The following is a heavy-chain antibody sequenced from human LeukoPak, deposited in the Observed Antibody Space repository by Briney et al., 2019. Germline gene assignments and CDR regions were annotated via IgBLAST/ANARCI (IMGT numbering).Heavy chain of an antibody. CDR1: GYTFTGYY. V-gene: IGHV1-2*02. Sequence: ASVKVSCKASGYTFTGYYMHWVRQAPGKGLEWMGWINPNSGGTNYAQKFQGRVTMTRDTSISTAYMELSRLRSDDTPVYYCARDMYYDSSGYYYDSLVDYWGQGTLVTVSS. D-gene: IGHD3-22*01. J-gene: IGHJ4*02. CDR2: INPNSGGT. CDR3: ARDMYYDSSGYYYDSLVDY.